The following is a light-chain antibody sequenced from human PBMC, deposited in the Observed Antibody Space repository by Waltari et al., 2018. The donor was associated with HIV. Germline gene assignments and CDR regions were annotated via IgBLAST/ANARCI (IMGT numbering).Light chain of an antibody. J-gene: IGKJ2*01. Sequence: ETVLTQSPGTLSLSPCERATLSCRASQYVTSSYFAWYQQKPGQPPRLLIFGTSTRATGIPDRFTGSGSGTDFTLTISRLEPEDFAVYSCQQYGTLPVTFGQGTKLEIK. CDR2: GTS. CDR1: QYVTSSY. V-gene: IGKV3-20*01. CDR3: QQYGTLPVT.